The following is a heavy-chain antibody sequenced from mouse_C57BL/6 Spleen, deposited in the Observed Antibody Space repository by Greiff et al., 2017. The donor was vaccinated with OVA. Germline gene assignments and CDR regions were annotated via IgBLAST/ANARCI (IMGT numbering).Heavy chain of an antibody. J-gene: IGHJ4*01. D-gene: IGHD1-1*01. Sequence: EVQRVESGGGLVQPGGSLSLSCAASGFTFTDYYMSWVRQPPGKALEWLGFIRNKANGYTTEYSASVKGRFTISRDNSQSILYLQMNALRAEDSATYYCARYYYGSSYDYYAMDYWGQGTSDTVSS. V-gene: IGHV7-3*01. CDR3: ARYYYGSSYDYYAMDY. CDR2: IRNKANGYTT. CDR1: GFTFTDYY.